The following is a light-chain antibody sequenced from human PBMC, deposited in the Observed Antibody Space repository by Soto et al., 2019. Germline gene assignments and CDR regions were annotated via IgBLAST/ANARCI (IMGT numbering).Light chain of an antibody. CDR2: GAS. Sequence: EIVLTQSPGTLSLSPGERATLSCRASQSVSSSYLAWYQQKPGQAPRLLIYGASSRATGIPDRFSGSGSGTEFTLTISSLQSEDFAVYYCQQYNNWRPWTFGQGAKVDIK. CDR3: QQYNNWRPWT. J-gene: IGKJ1*01. V-gene: IGKV3-20*01. CDR1: QSVSSSY.